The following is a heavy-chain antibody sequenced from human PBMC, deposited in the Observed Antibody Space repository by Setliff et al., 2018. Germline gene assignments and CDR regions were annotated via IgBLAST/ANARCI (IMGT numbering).Heavy chain of an antibody. CDR1: EFTLSCFE. D-gene: IGHD2-2*01. V-gene: IGHV3-73*01. J-gene: IGHJ6*04. CDR2: IRVRTNTDAT. Sequence: GGSLRLSCTGSEFTLSCFEIHWVRQSSGKGLGWVGRIRVRTNTDATAYGASMEGRFTISRDDSKNTAYLQMNSLKADDTALYYCARRGPGLGLDVWGKGTTVTVSS. CDR3: ARRGPGLGLDV.